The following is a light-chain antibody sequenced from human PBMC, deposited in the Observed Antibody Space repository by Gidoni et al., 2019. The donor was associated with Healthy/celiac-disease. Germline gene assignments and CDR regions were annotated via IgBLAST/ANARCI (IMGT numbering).Light chain of an antibody. CDR2: KAA. CDR3: QQYNSYPWT. V-gene: IGKV1-5*03. J-gene: IGKJ1*01. CDR1: QTINSW. Sequence: DIQTTPSPSTLSASVGDRVTIPCRASQTINSWFAWYHQKPGKAPKLLIYKAASLESGAPSSLSGSGSGTEFTLSISSLQPDDFATYYCQQYNSYPWTFGQXTKVEIK.